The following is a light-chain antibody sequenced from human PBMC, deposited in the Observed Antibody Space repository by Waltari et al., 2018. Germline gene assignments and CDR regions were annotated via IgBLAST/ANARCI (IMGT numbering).Light chain of an antibody. CDR3: QVWDTGSDHVI. Sequence: SYVLTQPPSVSVAPGETARISCGGNNIGSISVHWYQQKAGQAPVLVMSYDADRPSGIPERFSVSNSGNTATLTINRVEVGDEADYYCQVWDTGSDHVIFGGGTKLTV. CDR1: NIGSIS. V-gene: IGLV3-21*04. CDR2: YDA. J-gene: IGLJ2*01.